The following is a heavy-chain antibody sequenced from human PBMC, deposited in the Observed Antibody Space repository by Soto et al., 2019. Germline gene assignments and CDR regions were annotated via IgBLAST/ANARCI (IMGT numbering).Heavy chain of an antibody. CDR3: ARLNGGNSFHYFDY. J-gene: IGHJ4*02. D-gene: IGHD2-21*02. V-gene: IGHV5-51*01. CDR1: GCRFTSYW. Sequence: GEYLTISCSGSGCRFTSYWIGWMRQMPGKGLEWMGIIYPGDSDTRYSPSFQGQVTISADKSISTAYLQWSSLKASDTAMYYCARLNGGNSFHYFDYWGQGTLVTVSS. CDR2: IYPGDSDT.